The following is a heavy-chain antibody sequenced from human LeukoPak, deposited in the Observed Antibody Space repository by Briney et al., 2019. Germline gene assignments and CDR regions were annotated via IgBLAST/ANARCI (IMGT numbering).Heavy chain of an antibody. CDR1: GGSISSYY. Sequence: NPSETLSLTCTVSGGSISSYYWSWIRQPPGKGLEWIGYIYYSGSTNYNPSLKSRVTISVDTSKNQFSLKLSSVTAADTAVYYCAREGFGPYPHYYYGMDVWGQGTTVTVSS. J-gene: IGHJ6*02. CDR3: AREGFGPYPHYYYGMDV. V-gene: IGHV4-59*01. D-gene: IGHD2-15*01. CDR2: IYYSGST.